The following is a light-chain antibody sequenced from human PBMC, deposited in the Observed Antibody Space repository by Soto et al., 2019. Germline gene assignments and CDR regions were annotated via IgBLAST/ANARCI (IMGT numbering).Light chain of an antibody. CDR2: GAS. V-gene: IGKV3-15*01. CDR1: QRVNNN. CDR3: QQYNNLPPDT. J-gene: IGKJ2*01. Sequence: EIILTQSPASLSVSPGERATLSCRASQRVNNNLAWYQQKPGQAPRLLIYGASTRATGIPGRFRGSGSGTEFTLSITSLQSVDFADYFCQQYNNLPPDTFGQGTKLEIK.